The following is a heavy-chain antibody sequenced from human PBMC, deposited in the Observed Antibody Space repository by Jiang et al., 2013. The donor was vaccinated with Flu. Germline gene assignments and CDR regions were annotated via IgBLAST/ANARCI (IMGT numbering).Heavy chain of an antibody. D-gene: IGHD3-9*01. J-gene: IGHJ5*02. CDR3: TRSGSNDILGNWFDP. CDR2: IYNSGGT. V-gene: IGHV4-38-2*01. CDR1: GYSISSGYV. Sequence: SLTCAVSGYSISSGYVLGLDPAAPGKGLEWIGSIYNSGGTDYNAPLKSRVTISVDTSENHFSLKLSSVTAADTAVYYCTRSGSNDILGNWFDPWGQGRHVAVSS.